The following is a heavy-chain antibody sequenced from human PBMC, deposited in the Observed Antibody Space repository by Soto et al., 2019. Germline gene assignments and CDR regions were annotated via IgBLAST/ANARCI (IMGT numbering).Heavy chain of an antibody. CDR3: ARPYDSSQSPRFDY. J-gene: IGHJ4*02. Sequence: ASVKVSCKASGYSLTTYGIFWVRQAPGQGLEWMGWISPYNGTTNYAQNLQGRVSMTTDTSTTTSYMDLRSLRSDDTAVYYCARPYDSSQSPRFDYWGQGTLVTVSS. CDR1: GYSLTTYG. D-gene: IGHD6-19*01. V-gene: IGHV1-18*01. CDR2: ISPYNGTT.